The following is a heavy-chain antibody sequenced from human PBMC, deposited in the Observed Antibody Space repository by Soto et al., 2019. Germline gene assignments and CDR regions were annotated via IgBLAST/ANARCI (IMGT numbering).Heavy chain of an antibody. CDR3: ARRNYPYYFDY. D-gene: IGHD1-7*01. CDR1: GGSISSSSYY. J-gene: IGHJ4*02. Sequence: QLQLQESGPGLVKPSETLSLTCTVSGGSISSSSYYWGWIRQPPGTGLEWVAIISYSGSTYSNPSLKSRVTTSVDTSKNQFSLKLSSVTAADTAVYYCARRNYPYYFDYWGQGTLVTVSS. V-gene: IGHV4-39*01. CDR2: ISYSGST.